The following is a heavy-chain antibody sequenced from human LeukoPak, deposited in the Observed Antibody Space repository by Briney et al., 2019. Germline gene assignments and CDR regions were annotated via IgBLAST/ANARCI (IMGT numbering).Heavy chain of an antibody. CDR1: GGSISSYY. D-gene: IGHD3-3*01. V-gene: IGHV4-59*01. CDR2: IYYSGST. J-gene: IGHJ3*02. Sequence: SETLSLTCTVSGGSISSYYWSWIRQPPGKGLEWIGYIYYSGSTNYNPSLKSRVTISVDTSKNQFSPKLSSVTAADTAVYYCARSAVVIISPGAFDIWGQGTMVTVSS. CDR3: ARSAVVIISPGAFDI.